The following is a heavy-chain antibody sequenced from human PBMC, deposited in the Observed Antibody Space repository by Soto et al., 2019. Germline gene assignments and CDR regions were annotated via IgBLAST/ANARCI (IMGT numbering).Heavy chain of an antibody. CDR2: ISGSGGST. CDR3: ARSNCSGGSCYFVPFDY. CDR1: GFTFSSYA. J-gene: IGHJ4*02. D-gene: IGHD2-15*01. Sequence: LSLTCAASGFTFSSYAMSWVRQAPGKGLEWVSAISGSGGSTYYADSVKGRFTISRDNSKNTLYLQMNSLRAEDTAVYYCARSNCSGGSCYFVPFDYWGQGTLVTVSS. V-gene: IGHV3-23*01.